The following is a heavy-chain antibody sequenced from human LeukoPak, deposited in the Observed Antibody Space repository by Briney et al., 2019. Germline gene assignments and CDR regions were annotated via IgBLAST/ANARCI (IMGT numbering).Heavy chain of an antibody. D-gene: IGHD6-13*01. J-gene: IGHJ4*02. CDR1: GGSFSGYY. CDR3: ASNIAAAGTQFDY. CDR2: INHSGST. V-gene: IGHV4-34*01. Sequence: SETLSLTCAVYGGSFSGYYWSWIRQPPGKGLEWIGEINHSGSTNYNPPLKSRVTISVDTSKNQFSLKLSSVTAADTAVYYCASNIAAAGTQFDYWGQGTLVTVSS.